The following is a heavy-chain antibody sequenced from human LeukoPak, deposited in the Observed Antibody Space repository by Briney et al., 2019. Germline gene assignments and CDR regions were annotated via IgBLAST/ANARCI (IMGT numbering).Heavy chain of an antibody. V-gene: IGHV4-61*02. CDR1: GGSISSGSYY. J-gene: IGHJ4*02. Sequence: SETLSLTCTVSGGSISSGSYYWSWIRQPAGKGLEWIGRIYTSGSTNNNPSLKSRVTISVDPSKNQFSLKLSSVTAADTAVYYCARGSENYYDSSGLDYWGQGTLVTVSS. D-gene: IGHD3-22*01. CDR3: ARGSENYYDSSGLDY. CDR2: IYTSGST.